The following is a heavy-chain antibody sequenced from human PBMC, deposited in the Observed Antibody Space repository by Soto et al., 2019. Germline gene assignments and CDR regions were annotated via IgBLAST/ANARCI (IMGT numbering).Heavy chain of an antibody. CDR2: INAGNGNT. CDR1: GYTFTSYA. J-gene: IGHJ3*02. CDR3: AREERLVNAFDI. D-gene: IGHD2-2*01. Sequence: QVQLVQSGAEVKKPWASVKVSCKASGYTFTSYAMHWVRQAPGQRLEWMGWINAGNGNTEYSQKFQGRVTITRDTSASTAYMELSSLRSEDTAVYYCAREERLVNAFDIWGQGTMVTVSS. V-gene: IGHV1-3*01.